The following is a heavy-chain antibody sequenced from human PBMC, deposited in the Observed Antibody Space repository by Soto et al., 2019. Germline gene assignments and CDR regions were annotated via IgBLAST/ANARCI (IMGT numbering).Heavy chain of an antibody. D-gene: IGHD4-17*01. Sequence: SVKVSCKASGGTFSSYAISWVRQAPGQGLEWMGGIIPIFGTANYAQKFQGRVTITADKSTSTAYMELSSLRSEDTAVYYCARDGSDGDYVWFDPWGQGTLVTVSA. J-gene: IGHJ5*02. CDR1: GGTFSSYA. CDR3: ARDGSDGDYVWFDP. CDR2: IIPIFGTA. V-gene: IGHV1-69*06.